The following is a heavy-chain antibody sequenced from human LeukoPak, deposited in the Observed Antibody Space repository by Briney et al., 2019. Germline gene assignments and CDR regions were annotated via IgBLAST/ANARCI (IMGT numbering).Heavy chain of an antibody. CDR2: IYYSGST. Sequence: SETLSLTCTVSGGSISSGDYYWSWIRQPPGKGLEWIGYIYYSGSTYYNPSLKSRVTISVDTSKNQFSLKLSSVTAADTAVYYCARVADRRSIAAARYNWFDPWGQGTLVTVSS. J-gene: IGHJ5*02. D-gene: IGHD6-13*01. CDR1: GGSISSGDYY. V-gene: IGHV4-30-4*01. CDR3: ARVADRRSIAAARYNWFDP.